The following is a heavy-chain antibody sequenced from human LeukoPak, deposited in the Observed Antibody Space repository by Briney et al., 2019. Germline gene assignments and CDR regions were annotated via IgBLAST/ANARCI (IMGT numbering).Heavy chain of an antibody. Sequence: GASVKVSCKASGYTFTSYYMHWVRQAPGQGLEWMGIINPSGGSTSYAQKFQGRVTMTRDTSTSTVYMELSGLRSEDTAVYYCARDQNYYGSGSYSISLGFDYWGQGTLVTVSS. CDR1: GYTFTSYY. J-gene: IGHJ4*02. CDR3: ARDQNYYGSGSYSISLGFDY. CDR2: INPSGGST. V-gene: IGHV1-46*01. D-gene: IGHD3-10*01.